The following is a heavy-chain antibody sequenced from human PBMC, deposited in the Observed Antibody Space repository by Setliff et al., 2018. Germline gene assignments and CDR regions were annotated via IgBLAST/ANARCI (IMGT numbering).Heavy chain of an antibody. CDR1: GFTFSNAW. CDR2: IKSKTDGGTT. D-gene: IGHD2-21*01. J-gene: IGHJ6*02. CDR3: LGGDSPISYGMDV. Sequence: PGGSLRLSCAASGFTFSNAWMSWVRQAPGKGLEWVGRIKSKTDGGTTDYAAPVKGRFTISRDDSKNTLYLQMNSLKTEDTAVYYCLGGDSPISYGMDVWGQGTTVTVSS. V-gene: IGHV3-15*01.